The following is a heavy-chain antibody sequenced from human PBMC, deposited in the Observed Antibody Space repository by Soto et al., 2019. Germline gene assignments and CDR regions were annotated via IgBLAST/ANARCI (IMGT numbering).Heavy chain of an antibody. V-gene: IGHV4-4*07. CDR3: ARTRGYSYGLYYYYYYGMDV. CDR1: GGSISSYY. CDR2: IYTSGST. J-gene: IGHJ6*02. Sequence: SETLSLTCTVSGGSISSYYWSWIRQPAGKGLEWIGRIYTSGSTNYNPSLKSRVTMSVDTSKNQFSLKLSSVTAADTAVYYCARTRGYSYGLYYYYYYGMDVWGQGTTVT. D-gene: IGHD5-18*01.